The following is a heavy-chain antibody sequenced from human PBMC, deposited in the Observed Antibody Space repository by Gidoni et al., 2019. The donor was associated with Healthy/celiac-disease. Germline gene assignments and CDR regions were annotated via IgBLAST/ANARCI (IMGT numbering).Heavy chain of an antibody. J-gene: IGHJ4*02. CDR2: INAGNGNT. D-gene: IGHD5-12*01. CDR1: GYTFTSYA. CDR3: ARVYQQKEATISLGY. V-gene: IGHV1-3*01. Sequence: QVQLVQSGAEVKKPGASVKVSCKASGYTFTSYAMHWVRQAPGQRLEWMGWINAGNGNTKYSQKFQGRVTITRDTSASTAYMELSSLRSEDTAVYYCARVYQQKEATISLGYWGQGTLVTVSS.